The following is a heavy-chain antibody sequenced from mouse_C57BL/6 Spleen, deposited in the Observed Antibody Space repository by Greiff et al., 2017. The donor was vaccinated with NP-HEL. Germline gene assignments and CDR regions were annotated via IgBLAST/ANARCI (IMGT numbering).Heavy chain of an antibody. J-gene: IGHJ2*01. V-gene: IGHV5-17*01. CDR3: AREGLGFDY. Sequence: EVKLMASGGGLVKPGGSLKLSCAASGFTFSDYGMHWVRQAPEKGLEWVAYISSGSRTIYYADTVKGRFTISRDNAKNTLFLQMTSLRSEDTAMYYCAREGLGFDYWGQGTTLTVSS. CDR2: ISSGSRTI. D-gene: IGHD3-1*01. CDR1: GFTFSDYG.